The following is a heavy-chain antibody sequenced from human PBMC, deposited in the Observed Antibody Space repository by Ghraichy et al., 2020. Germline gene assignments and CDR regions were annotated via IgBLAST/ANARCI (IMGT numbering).Heavy chain of an antibody. Sequence: SETLSLTCAVYGGSFSGYYWSWIRQPPGKGLEWIGEINHSGSTNYNPSLKSRVTISVDTSKNQFSLKLSSVTAADTAVYYCARGPTPRWELFQARAFDIWGQGTMVTVSS. V-gene: IGHV4-34*01. CDR2: INHSGST. CDR3: ARGPTPRWELFQARAFDI. CDR1: GGSFSGYY. J-gene: IGHJ3*02. D-gene: IGHD1-26*01.